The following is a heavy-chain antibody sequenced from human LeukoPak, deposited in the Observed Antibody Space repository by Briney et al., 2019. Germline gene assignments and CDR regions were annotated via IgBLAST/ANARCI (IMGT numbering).Heavy chain of an antibody. CDR1: GGTFSSYA. Sequence: GSSVKVSCKASGGTFSSYAISWVRQAPGQGLEWMGRIIPIFGTANYAQKFQGRATITTDESTSTAYMELRSLRSDDTAVYYCARVGDTVTTDYWGQGTLVTVSS. D-gene: IGHD4-17*01. J-gene: IGHJ4*02. CDR3: ARVGDTVTTDY. CDR2: IIPIFGTA. V-gene: IGHV1-69*05.